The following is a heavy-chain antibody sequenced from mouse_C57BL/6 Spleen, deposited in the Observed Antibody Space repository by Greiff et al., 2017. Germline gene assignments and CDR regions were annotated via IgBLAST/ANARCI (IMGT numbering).Heavy chain of an antibody. V-gene: IGHV1-82*01. CDR3: AREAYDYDEAWFAY. Sequence: VKLVESGPELVKPGASVKISCKASGYAFSSSWMNWVKQRPGKGLEWIGRIYPGDGDTNYNGKFKGKATLTADKSSSTAYMQLSSLTSEDSAVYFCAREAYDYDEAWFAYWGQGTLVTVSA. J-gene: IGHJ3*01. CDR2: IYPGDGDT. D-gene: IGHD2-4*01. CDR1: GYAFSSSW.